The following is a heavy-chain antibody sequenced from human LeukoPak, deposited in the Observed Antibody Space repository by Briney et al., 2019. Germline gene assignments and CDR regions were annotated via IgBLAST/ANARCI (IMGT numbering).Heavy chain of an antibody. V-gene: IGHV1-2*06. CDR3: ARDRPPASGIGSGSYTDY. CDR2: INPNSGGT. J-gene: IGHJ4*02. D-gene: IGHD3-10*01. CDR1: GYTFTGYY. Sequence: ASVKVSCKASGYTFTGYYMHWVRQAPGQGLEWMGRINPNSGGTNYAQKFQGRVTMTRDTSISTAYMELSRLRSDDTAVYYCARDRPPASGIGSGSYTDYWGQGTLVTVSS.